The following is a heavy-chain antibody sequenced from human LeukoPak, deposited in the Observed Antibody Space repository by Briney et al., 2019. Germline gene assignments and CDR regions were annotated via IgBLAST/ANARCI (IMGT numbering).Heavy chain of an antibody. J-gene: IGHJ4*02. V-gene: IGHV1-2*02. D-gene: IGHD1-26*01. Sequence: ASAKVSCKASGYTFTGYYMHWVRQAPGQGLEWMGWINPNSGGTNYAQKFQGRVTMTRDTSISTAYMELSRLRSDDTAVYYCARVRVGATKSFDYWGQGTLVTVSS. CDR3: ARVRVGATKSFDY. CDR1: GYTFTGYY. CDR2: INPNSGGT.